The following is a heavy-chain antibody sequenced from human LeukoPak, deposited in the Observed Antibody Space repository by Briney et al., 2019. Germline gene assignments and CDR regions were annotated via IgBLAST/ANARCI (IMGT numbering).Heavy chain of an antibody. D-gene: IGHD5-18*01. J-gene: IGHJ5*02. CDR1: GYSLSDLS. CDR3: TTKEYSSGYRDL. CDR2: FDPQDDET. V-gene: IGHV1-24*01. Sequence: ASVKVSCKVSGYSLSDLSIHWVRQAPGKGLEGMGGFDPQDDETIYAQKFQGRVTMTEDTSTDTAYMELTRLRSEDTAVYNFTTKEYSSGYRDLWGQGTLVTVSS.